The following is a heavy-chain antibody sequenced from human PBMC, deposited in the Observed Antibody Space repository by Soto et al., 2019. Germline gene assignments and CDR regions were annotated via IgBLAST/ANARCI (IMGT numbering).Heavy chain of an antibody. CDR2: ISAYNGNI. CDR3: ARTYGSARYFLPFDY. J-gene: IGHJ4*02. V-gene: IGHV1-18*01. Sequence: QVQLVQSGAEVKKPGASVKVSCKASGYMFNTYGITWVRQAPGQGLEWMGWISAYNGNIDYAQNLQGRVTMTIDTSNSTAYMALRSLSSDGTDVYYCARTYGSARYFLPFDYCGQGTMGSHSS. D-gene: IGHD3-10*01. CDR1: GYMFNTYG.